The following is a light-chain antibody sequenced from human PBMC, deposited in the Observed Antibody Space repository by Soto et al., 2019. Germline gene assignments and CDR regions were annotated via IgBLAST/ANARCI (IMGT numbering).Light chain of an antibody. J-gene: IGKJ2*01. Sequence: EVVMTQSPLSLPVSPGQPASISCRSSQSLLHSDGNTYLSWFQQRPGQSPRRLIYKVSNRDSGVPDRFSCSGSGTDFTLKISRVEAEDVGGVYYCMQGTHWPYTFGQGTKLDIK. CDR1: QSLLHSDGNTY. V-gene: IGKV2-30*02. CDR2: KVS. CDR3: MQGTHWPYT.